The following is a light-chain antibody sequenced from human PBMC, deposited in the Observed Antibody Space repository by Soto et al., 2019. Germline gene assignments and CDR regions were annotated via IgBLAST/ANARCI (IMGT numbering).Light chain of an antibody. J-gene: IGKJ4*01. CDR1: QSVTTY. V-gene: IGKV1-39*01. CDR2: AAS. Sequence: DIEMTQSPASLSASVGDTVTLTCRTSQSVTTYLNWYQQKPGKAPKLLIYAASRLQSGVPLRLRGSGSGTDFTLTITNLQPEDFATYYCQQSFKTPLPFGGGTKVEIK. CDR3: QQSFKTPLP.